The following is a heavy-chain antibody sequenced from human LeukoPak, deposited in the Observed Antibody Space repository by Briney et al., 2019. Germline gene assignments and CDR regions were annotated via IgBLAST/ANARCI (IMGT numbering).Heavy chain of an antibody. CDR1: GGTFSSYA. CDR3: ASKGYYGSGSFFDY. Sequence: ASVKVSCKASGGTFSSYAISWVRQAPGQGLEWMGGTIPIFGTANYAQKFQGRVTMTRDMSTSTVYMEPSSLRSEDTAVYYCASKGYYGSGSFFDYWGQGTLVTVPS. CDR2: TIPIFGTA. J-gene: IGHJ4*02. V-gene: IGHV1-69*05. D-gene: IGHD3-10*01.